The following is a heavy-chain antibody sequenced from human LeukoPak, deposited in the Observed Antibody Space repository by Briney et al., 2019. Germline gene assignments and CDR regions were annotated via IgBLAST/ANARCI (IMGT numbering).Heavy chain of an antibody. V-gene: IGHV3-23*01. D-gene: IGHD3-22*01. CDR3: AKRGVVIRVILVGFHKEAYYFDS. CDR1: GITLSNYG. J-gene: IGHJ4*02. Sequence: GGSLRLSCAVSGITLSNYGMSWVRQAPGRGWEGLAGIIGSGGRTNYADAVKGRFTISRDNAKNTLFLQMNSLRVEDTAVYFCAKRGVVIRVILVGFHKEAYYFDSWGQGALVTVSS. CDR2: IIGSGGRT.